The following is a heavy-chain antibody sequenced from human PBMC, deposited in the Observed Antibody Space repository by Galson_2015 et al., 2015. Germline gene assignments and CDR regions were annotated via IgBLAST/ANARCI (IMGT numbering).Heavy chain of an antibody. V-gene: IGHV4-59*01. Sequence: ETLSLTCTVSGGSICSYCWSWIRQPPGKGLEWIGYIYYSGSTNYNPSLKSRVTISVDTSKNQFSLNLSSVTAADTAVYYCARETYMSAFDIWGQGTMVTVSS. CDR1: GGSICSYC. J-gene: IGHJ3*02. CDR3: ARETYMSAFDI. CDR2: IYYSGST. D-gene: IGHD1-14*01.